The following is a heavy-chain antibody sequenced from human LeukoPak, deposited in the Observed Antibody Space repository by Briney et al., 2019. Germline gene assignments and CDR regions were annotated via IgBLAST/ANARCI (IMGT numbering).Heavy chain of an antibody. D-gene: IGHD6-13*01. CDR3: ARDRAIAAAGLDY. Sequence: GGSLRLSCAASGFTFSGSAMHWVRQASGKGLEWVGRIRSKANSYATAYAASVKGRFTISRDDSKNTAYLQMNSLRAEDTAVYYCARDRAIAAAGLDYWGQGTLVTVSS. V-gene: IGHV3-73*01. CDR1: GFTFSGSA. CDR2: IRSKANSYAT. J-gene: IGHJ4*02.